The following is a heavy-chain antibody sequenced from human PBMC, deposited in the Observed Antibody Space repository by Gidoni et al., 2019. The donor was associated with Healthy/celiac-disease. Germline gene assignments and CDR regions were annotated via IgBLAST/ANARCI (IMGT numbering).Heavy chain of an antibody. J-gene: IGHJ4*02. D-gene: IGHD1-26*01. CDR2: IYYSGST. CDR1: GVSISSSGYY. Sequence: QRQPKEACPGRVKPSETPSTTVTVSGVSISSSGYYGGWIRRPPGKGLEWFGSIYYSGSTYYVPSPKSRVTISVDTSKNRISLKLSSVTAADTAVYYCGRQWLVGGGSYIWGQGTMVTVSS. V-gene: IGHV4-39*01. CDR3: GRQWLVGGGSYI.